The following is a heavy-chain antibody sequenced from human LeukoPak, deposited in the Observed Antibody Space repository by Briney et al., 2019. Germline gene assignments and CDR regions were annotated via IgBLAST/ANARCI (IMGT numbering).Heavy chain of an antibody. CDR3: AKVRLGYCSGGSCSRGGTPMDV. J-gene: IGHJ6*03. D-gene: IGHD2-15*01. V-gene: IGHV3-23*01. Sequence: GGSLRLSCAASRFTFSSYAMSWVRQAPGKGLEWVSAISGSGGSTYYADSVKGRFTISRDNSENTLYLQMNSLRAEDTAVYYCAKVRLGYCSGGSCSRGGTPMDVWGKGTTVTISS. CDR2: ISGSGGST. CDR1: RFTFSSYA.